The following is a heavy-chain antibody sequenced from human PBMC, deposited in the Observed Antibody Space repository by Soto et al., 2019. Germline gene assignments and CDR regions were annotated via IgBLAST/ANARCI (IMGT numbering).Heavy chain of an antibody. CDR2: IKQDGSTK. J-gene: IGHJ2*01. D-gene: IGHD2-8*01. CDR1: GFTFGKYW. CDR3: ARDTNVYGDYGWYFDL. V-gene: IGHV3-7*01. Sequence: GGSLRLSCAASGFTFGKYWLSWVRQAPGKGLEWLADIKQDGSTKNYVDSVKGRFTISRDNVENSLSLQMNSLRAEDTAVYYCARDTNVYGDYGWYFDLWGRGTLVTVSS.